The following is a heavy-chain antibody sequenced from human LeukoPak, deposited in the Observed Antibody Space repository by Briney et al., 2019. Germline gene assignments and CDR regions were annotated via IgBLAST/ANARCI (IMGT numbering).Heavy chain of an antibody. V-gene: IGHV4-4*02. CDR2: IYHSGST. Sequence: PSETLSLTCTVSGGSISSSNWWSWVRQPPGKGLEWIGEIYHSGSTNYNPSLKSRVTISVDKSKNQFSLKLSSVTAADTAVYYCARAPHYYDSSGYSLDYWGQGTLVTVSS. J-gene: IGHJ4*02. CDR1: GGSISSSNW. CDR3: ARAPHYYDSSGYSLDY. D-gene: IGHD3-22*01.